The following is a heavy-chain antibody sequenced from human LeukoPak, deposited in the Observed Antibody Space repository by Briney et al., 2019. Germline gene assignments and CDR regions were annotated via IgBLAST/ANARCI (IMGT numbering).Heavy chain of an antibody. CDR1: GYTFNEYY. D-gene: IGHD2-8*01. CDR2: INPNSGGT. Sequence: ASVTVSCKASGYTFNEYYMHWVRQAPGQGLEWMGWINPNSGGTNYAQKFQGRVTMTRDTSITTAYMELSRLRSDDTAVYYCARGSNCANGVCYPNYYFHGMDVWGQGTTVTVSS. J-gene: IGHJ6*02. CDR3: ARGSNCANGVCYPNYYFHGMDV. V-gene: IGHV1-2*02.